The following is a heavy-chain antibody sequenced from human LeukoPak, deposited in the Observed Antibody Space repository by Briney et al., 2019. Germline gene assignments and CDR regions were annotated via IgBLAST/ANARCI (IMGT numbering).Heavy chain of an antibody. V-gene: IGHV3-20*04. D-gene: IGHD3-3*02. J-gene: IGHJ3*02. CDR2: INWNGGST. Sequence: GGSLRLSCAASGFNFGDSGMSWVRQAPGKGLEWVSGINWNGGSTMYADSVKGRFTISRDNAKNSLYLQMNSLGVEDTAVYYCASGATIFGAIVDSFDIWGQGTMVTVSS. CDR3: ASGATIFGAIVDSFDI. CDR1: GFNFGDSG.